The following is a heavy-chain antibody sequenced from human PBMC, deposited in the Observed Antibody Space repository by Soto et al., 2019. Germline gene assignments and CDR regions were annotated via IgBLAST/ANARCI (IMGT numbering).Heavy chain of an antibody. Sequence: SETLSLTCTVSGGSISSSSYYWGWIRQPPGKGLEWIGSIYYSGSTYYNPSLKSRVTISVDTSKNQFSLKLSSVTAAGTAVYYCARSQLFYYYYGMDVWGQGTTVTVSS. V-gene: IGHV4-39*01. CDR1: GGSISSSSYY. J-gene: IGHJ6*02. CDR2: IYYSGST. CDR3: ARSQLFYYYYGMDV. D-gene: IGHD6-13*01.